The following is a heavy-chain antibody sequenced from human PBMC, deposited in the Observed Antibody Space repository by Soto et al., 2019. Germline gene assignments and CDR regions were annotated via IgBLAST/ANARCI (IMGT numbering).Heavy chain of an antibody. D-gene: IGHD6-13*01. CDR3: ARDLAAGGGGAFDI. V-gene: IGHV3-48*03. J-gene: IGHJ3*02. CDR2: ISSSGSTI. Sequence: PGGSLRLSCAASGFTFSSYEMNWVRQAPGKGLEWVSYISSSGSTIYYADSVKGRFTISRDNAKNSLYPQMNSLRAEDTAVYYCARDLAAGGGGAFDIWGQGTMVTVSS. CDR1: GFTFSSYE.